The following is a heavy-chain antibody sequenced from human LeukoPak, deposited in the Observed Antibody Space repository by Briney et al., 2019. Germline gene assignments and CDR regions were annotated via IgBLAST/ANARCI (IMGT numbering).Heavy chain of an antibody. CDR1: GFTFGSYG. V-gene: IGHV3-30*02. Sequence: GGSLRLSCAASGFTFGSYGMHWVRQAPGKGLEWVAFIRYDGSNKYYADPVKGRFTISRDNSKNTLYLQMSSLRAEDTAVYYCAYSRGVDFDYWGQGTLVTVSS. CDR3: AYSRGVDFDY. J-gene: IGHJ4*02. CDR2: IRYDGSNK. D-gene: IGHD3-10*01.